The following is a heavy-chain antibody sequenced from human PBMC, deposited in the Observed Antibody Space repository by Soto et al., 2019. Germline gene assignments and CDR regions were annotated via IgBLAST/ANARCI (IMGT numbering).Heavy chain of an antibody. CDR2: IFYTGST. CDR1: GGSITNYY. Sequence: QVQLQESGPGLVKTSETLSLTCTVSGGSITNYYWNWIRQAPGKGLEWIGYIFYTGSTNYNPSLKRRVPISVDPSENQFSLKLSSVTAADTAVYFCARSPSMIRGVILDWWGQGMVVTVSS. V-gene: IGHV4-59*08. D-gene: IGHD3-10*01. J-gene: IGHJ4*02. CDR3: ARSPSMIRGVILDW.